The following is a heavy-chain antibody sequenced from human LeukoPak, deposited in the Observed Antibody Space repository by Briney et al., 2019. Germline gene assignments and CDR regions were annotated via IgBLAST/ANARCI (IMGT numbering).Heavy chain of an antibody. J-gene: IGHJ4*02. V-gene: IGHV3-7*02. CDR1: GYSLSNYW. CDR3: ATSRGYDFDY. CDR2: VKEDGSER. Sequence: GGSLRLSCGVSGYSLSNYWMTWVRQAPGKGLEWLGSVKEDGSERYHVDSLKGRFTISRDNAKNSLYLEMNSLRDEDTAVYYCATSRGYDFDYWGQGTLVTVSS. D-gene: IGHD2-15*01.